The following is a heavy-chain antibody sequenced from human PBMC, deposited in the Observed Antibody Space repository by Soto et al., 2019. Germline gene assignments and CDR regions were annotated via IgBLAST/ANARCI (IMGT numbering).Heavy chain of an antibody. V-gene: IGHV3-53*02. CDR3: ARVPGRL. CDR2: VYSGGAT. J-gene: IGHJ4*02. Sequence: QLVETGGGWIQPGTSLTLSCAASGFSVSRNYMTWVRQAPGKGLEWVSFVYSGGATFYADSVKGRFILSRDDSQNTMYLQMNNPRAEDTAVYYCARVPGRLWGRGTLVTVAS. CDR1: GFSVSRNY. D-gene: IGHD3-10*01.